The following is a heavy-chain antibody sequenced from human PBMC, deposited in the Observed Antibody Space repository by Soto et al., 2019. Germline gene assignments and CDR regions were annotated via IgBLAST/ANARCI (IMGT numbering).Heavy chain of an antibody. Sequence: AETLSLTCSVPGGSMSEYFWSWIRQSPGKGLEWIGYIYYLGSTDYNPSLKSRVTISVDTSKRQFSLRLTSVTAADTAVYYCARDGYDGSGSPYPAYWGPGTQVTVSS. V-gene: IGHV4-59*01. CDR1: GGSMSEYF. CDR3: ARDGYDGSGSPYPAY. CDR2: IYYLGST. J-gene: IGHJ4*02. D-gene: IGHD3-10*01.